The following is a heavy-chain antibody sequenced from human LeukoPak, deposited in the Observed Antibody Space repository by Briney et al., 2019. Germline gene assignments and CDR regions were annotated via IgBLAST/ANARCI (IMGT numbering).Heavy chain of an antibody. J-gene: IGHJ4*02. D-gene: IGHD3-22*01. CDR2: IYYSGST. CDR3: ARYNYFDSSGYQGLYFDY. V-gene: IGHV4-30-4*01. Sequence: SQTLSLTCTVSGGSISSGDYYWSWIRQPPGKGLEWIGYIYYSGSTYYNPSLKSRVTISVDTSKNQFSLKLSSVTAADTAVYYCARYNYFDSSGYQGLYFDYWGQGTLVTVSS. CDR1: GGSISSGDYY.